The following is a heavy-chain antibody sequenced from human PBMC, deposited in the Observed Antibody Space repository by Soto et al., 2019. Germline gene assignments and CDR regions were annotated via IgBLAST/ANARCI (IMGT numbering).Heavy chain of an antibody. CDR1: GGSISSSNW. D-gene: IGHD3-10*01. CDR3: ARSYMVRGVANWFDP. CDR2: IYHSGST. Sequence: QVQLQESGPGLVKPSGTLSLTCAVSGGSISSSNWWSWVRQPPGKGLEWIGEIYHSGSTNYNPSLKSRVTISVDKSKNQFSLQLSYVTAADTAVYYCARSYMVRGVANWFDPWGQGTLVTVSS. J-gene: IGHJ5*02. V-gene: IGHV4-4*02.